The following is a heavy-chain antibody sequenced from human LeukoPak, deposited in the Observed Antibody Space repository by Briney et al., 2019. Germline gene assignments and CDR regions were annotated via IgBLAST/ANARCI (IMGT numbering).Heavy chain of an antibody. J-gene: IGHJ4*02. V-gene: IGHV3-48*04. CDR2: ISSSSSTI. CDR3: ASSGYSSSWSLPS. D-gene: IGHD6-13*01. Sequence: PGGSLRLSCAASGFTFSSYSMNWVRQAPGKGLEWVSYISSSSSTIYYADSVKGRFTISRDNAKNSLYLQMNSLRAEDTAVYYCASSGYSSSWSLPSWGQGTLVTVSS. CDR1: GFTFSSYS.